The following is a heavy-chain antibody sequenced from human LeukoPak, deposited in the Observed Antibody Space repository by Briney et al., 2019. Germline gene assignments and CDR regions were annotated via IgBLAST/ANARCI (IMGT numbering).Heavy chain of an antibody. V-gene: IGHV3-30*18. J-gene: IGHJ4*02. D-gene: IGHD3-10*01. Sequence: GGSLRLSCAASGFTFSSYGMFWVRQAPGKGLEYVADISFEGRNKDSADSVKGRFTISRDNSKNTLYLQMNSLRAEDTAVYYCAKDRNMVRGVTFDYWGQGTLVTVSS. CDR2: ISFEGRNK. CDR3: AKDRNMVRGVTFDY. CDR1: GFTFSSYG.